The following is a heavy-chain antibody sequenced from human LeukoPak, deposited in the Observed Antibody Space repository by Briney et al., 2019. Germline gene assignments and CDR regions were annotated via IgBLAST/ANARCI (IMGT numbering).Heavy chain of an antibody. CDR2: IYYSGST. Sequence: SETLSLTCIVSGGSISSYYWSWIRQPPGKGLEWIGYIYYSGSTNYNPSLKSRVTISVDTSKKQFSLQLSSGTAADTAVYYCARVSGYDWESFYDYWGQGTLVTVSS. CDR3: ARVSGYDWESFYDY. J-gene: IGHJ4*02. D-gene: IGHD5-12*01. CDR1: GGSISSYY. V-gene: IGHV4-59*01.